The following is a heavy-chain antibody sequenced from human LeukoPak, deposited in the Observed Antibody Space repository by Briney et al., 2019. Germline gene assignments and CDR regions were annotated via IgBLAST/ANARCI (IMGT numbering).Heavy chain of an antibody. V-gene: IGHV4-34*01. CDR2: INHSGST. D-gene: IGHD2-15*01. CDR3: ARVGYCSGGSCYISFDY. Sequence: PSEALSLTCAVYGGSFSGYYWSWLRQPPGKGLEWIGEINHSGSTNYNPSLKSRVTISVDTSKNQFSLKLSSVTAADTAVYYCARVGYCSGGSCYISFDYWGQGTLVTVSS. CDR1: GGSFSGYY. J-gene: IGHJ4*02.